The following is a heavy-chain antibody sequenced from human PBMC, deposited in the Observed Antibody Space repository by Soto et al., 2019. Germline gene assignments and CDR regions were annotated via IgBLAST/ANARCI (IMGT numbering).Heavy chain of an antibody. CDR3: ARDLWARTDAFDI. CDR1: GGSISSGDYY. J-gene: IGHJ3*02. CDR2: IYYSGRT. V-gene: IGHV4-30-4*01. Sequence: QVQLQESGPGLVKPSQTLSLTCTVSGGSISSGDYYWSWIRQPPGKGLEWIGYIYYSGRTYYNPSLKSRITIPLDTSKNQFSLKLTSVTAADTAVYYCARDLWARTDAFDIWGQGTMVTVSS. D-gene: IGHD7-27*01.